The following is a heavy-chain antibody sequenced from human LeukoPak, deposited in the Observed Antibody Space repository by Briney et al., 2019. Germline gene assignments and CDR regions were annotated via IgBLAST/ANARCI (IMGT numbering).Heavy chain of an antibody. J-gene: IGHJ4*02. CDR2: IYYSGST. D-gene: IGHD6-6*01. V-gene: IGHV4-39*07. CDR3: ARGLVGIAARLYPFDY. CDR1: GGSISSSSYY. Sequence: PSETLSLTCAVSGGSISSSSYYWGWIRQRPGKGLEWIGSIYYSGSTYYNPSLKSRVTISVDTSKNQFSLKLSSVTAADTAVYYCARGLVGIAARLYPFDYWGQGTLVTVSS.